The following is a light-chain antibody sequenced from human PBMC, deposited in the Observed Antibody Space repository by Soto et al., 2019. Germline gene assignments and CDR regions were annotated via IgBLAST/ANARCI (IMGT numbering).Light chain of an antibody. J-gene: IGLJ3*02. CDR1: SSNIGSNP. CDR3: ATWDDRLNGWV. V-gene: IGLV1-44*01. CDR2: STN. Sequence: QSVLTQPPSASGTPGQRITISCSGTSSNIGSNPINWYHQLPGTAPKLLIYSTNQRPSGVPDRFSGSKSGTSASLAISGLESEDEADYYCATWDDRLNGWVFGGGTKLPVL.